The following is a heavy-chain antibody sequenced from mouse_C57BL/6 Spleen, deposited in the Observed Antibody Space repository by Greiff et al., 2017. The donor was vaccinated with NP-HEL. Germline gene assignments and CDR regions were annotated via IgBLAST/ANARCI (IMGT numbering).Heavy chain of an antibody. CDR1: GFTFSDYY. CDR2: INYDGSST. Sequence: EVMLVESEGGLVQPGSSMKLSCTASGFTFSDYYMAWVRQVPEKGLEWVANINYDGSSTYYLDSLKSRFIISRDNAKNILYLQMSSLKSEDTATYYCARDRPSYFDYWGQGTTLTVSS. V-gene: IGHV5-16*01. CDR3: ARDRPSYFDY. J-gene: IGHJ2*01.